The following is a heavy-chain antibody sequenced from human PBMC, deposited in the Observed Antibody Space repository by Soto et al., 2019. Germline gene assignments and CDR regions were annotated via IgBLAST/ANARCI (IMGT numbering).Heavy chain of an antibody. CDR3: ATDKSMNSVAGDAFDI. D-gene: IGHD2-15*01. CDR2: FDPEDGET. Sequence: AASVKVSCKVSGYTLTELSMHWVRQAPGKGLEWMGGFDPEDGETIYAQKFQGGVTMTEDTSTDTAYMELSSLRSEDTAVYYCATDKSMNSVAGDAFDIWGQGTMVTVSS. V-gene: IGHV1-24*01. J-gene: IGHJ3*02. CDR1: GYTLTELS.